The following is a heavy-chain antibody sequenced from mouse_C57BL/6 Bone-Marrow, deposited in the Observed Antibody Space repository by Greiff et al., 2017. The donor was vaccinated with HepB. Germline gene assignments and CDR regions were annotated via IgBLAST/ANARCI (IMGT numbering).Heavy chain of an antibody. CDR3: ARRDSSGPYYFDY. CDR1: GFTFSDYG. Sequence: DVQLQESGGGLVKPGGSLKLSCAASGFTFSDYGMHWVRQAPEKGLEWVAYISSGSSTIYYADTVKGRFTISRDNAKTTLFLQMTSLWSEDTAMYYCARRDSSGPYYFDYWGQGTTLTVSS. V-gene: IGHV5-17*01. CDR2: ISSGSSTI. D-gene: IGHD3-2*02. J-gene: IGHJ2*01.